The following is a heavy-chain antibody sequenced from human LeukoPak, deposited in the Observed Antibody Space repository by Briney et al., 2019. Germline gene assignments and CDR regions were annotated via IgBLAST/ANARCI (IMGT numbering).Heavy chain of an antibody. Sequence: GGSLRLSCAASGFTFSSYAMSWVRQAPGKGLEWVSAISGSGGSTYYADSVKGRFTISRDNSKNTLYLQMNSLRAEDTAVYYCAKDPLNYYDSSGYHDYWGQGTLVTVSS. V-gene: IGHV3-23*01. D-gene: IGHD3-22*01. CDR3: AKDPLNYYDSSGYHDY. CDR1: GFTFSSYA. CDR2: ISGSGGST. J-gene: IGHJ4*02.